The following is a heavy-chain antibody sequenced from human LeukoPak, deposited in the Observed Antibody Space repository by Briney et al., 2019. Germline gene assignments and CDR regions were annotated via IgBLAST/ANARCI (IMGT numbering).Heavy chain of an antibody. Sequence: PGGSLRLSCAASGFTFSSYSMNWVRQAPGKGLEWVSSISSSSSYIYYADSVKGRFTISRDKAKNSLYLQMNSLRAEDTAVYYCARGSCSGGSCYSAFDYWGQGTLVTVS. J-gene: IGHJ4*02. CDR3: ARGSCSGGSCYSAFDY. V-gene: IGHV3-21*01. D-gene: IGHD2-15*01. CDR2: ISSSSSYI. CDR1: GFTFSSYS.